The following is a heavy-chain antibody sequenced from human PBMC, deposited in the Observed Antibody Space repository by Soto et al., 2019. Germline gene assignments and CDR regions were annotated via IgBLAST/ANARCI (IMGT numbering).Heavy chain of an antibody. Sequence: PGGSLRLSCAASGFTFRIYSMNWARRVPGKGLEWISYISRSGDAVSYADSVKGRFTISRDNANNSLYLQMNSLRDEDTALYYCARDYNWAFDYWGQGVLVTVSS. CDR3: ARDYNWAFDY. CDR2: ISRSGDAV. V-gene: IGHV3-48*02. J-gene: IGHJ4*02. CDR1: GFTFRIYS. D-gene: IGHD1-1*01.